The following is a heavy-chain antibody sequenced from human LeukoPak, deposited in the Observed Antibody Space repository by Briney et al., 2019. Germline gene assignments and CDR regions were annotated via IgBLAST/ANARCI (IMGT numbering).Heavy chain of an antibody. V-gene: IGHV4-34*01. CDR2: INHSGST. CDR3: ARPADFWSGYHFDY. D-gene: IGHD3-3*01. CDR1: GGSFSSYY. J-gene: IGHJ4*02. Sequence: SETLSLTCAVYGGSFSSYYWSWIRQPPGKGLEWIGEINHSGSTNYNPSLKSRVTISVDTSKNQFSLKLSSVTAADTAVYYCARPADFWSGYHFDYWGQGTLDTVSS.